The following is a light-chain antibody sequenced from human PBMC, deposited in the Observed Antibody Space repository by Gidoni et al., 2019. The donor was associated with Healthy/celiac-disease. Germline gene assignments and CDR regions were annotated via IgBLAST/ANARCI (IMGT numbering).Light chain of an antibody. CDR1: QSVLYSSNNKNY. CDR3: QQYYSTSWT. J-gene: IGKJ1*01. Sequence: DIVMTQSPDSLAVSLGERATINCMSSQSVLYSSNNKNYLAWYQQKPGQPPKLLIYWASTRESGVPDRFSGSGSGIDFTLTISSLQAEDVAVYYCQQYYSTSWTFGQGTKVEIK. V-gene: IGKV4-1*01. CDR2: WAS.